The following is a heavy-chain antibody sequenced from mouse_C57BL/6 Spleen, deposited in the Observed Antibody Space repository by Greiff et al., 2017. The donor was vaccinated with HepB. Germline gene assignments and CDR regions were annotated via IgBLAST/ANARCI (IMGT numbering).Heavy chain of an antibody. CDR1: GYTFTSYT. Sequence: QVQLKESGAELARPGASVKMSCKASGYTFTSYTMHWVKQRPGQGLEWIGYINPSSGYTKYNQKFKDKATLTADKSSSTAYMQLSSLTSEDSAVYYCARWGSYDAMDYWGQGTSVTVSS. J-gene: IGHJ4*01. CDR3: ARWGSYDAMDY. CDR2: INPSSGYT. D-gene: IGHD1-1*02. V-gene: IGHV1-4*01.